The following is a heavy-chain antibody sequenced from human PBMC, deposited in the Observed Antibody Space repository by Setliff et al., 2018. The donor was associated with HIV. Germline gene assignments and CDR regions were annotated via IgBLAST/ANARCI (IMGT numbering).Heavy chain of an antibody. D-gene: IGHD5-12*01. CDR3: ARDSNPAGSPGYEYARRGAFDL. V-gene: IGHV4-59*01. Sequence: ETLSLTCTVSGGSISTYYWNWIRQSPGTGLEWIGDINYRGVTYYNPSLKSRVTFSLDTSKNQFSLTLTSVTAADTAVYYCARDSNPAGSPGYEYARRGAFDLWGPGTPVTVSS. J-gene: IGHJ3*01. CDR2: INYRGVT. CDR1: GGSISTYY.